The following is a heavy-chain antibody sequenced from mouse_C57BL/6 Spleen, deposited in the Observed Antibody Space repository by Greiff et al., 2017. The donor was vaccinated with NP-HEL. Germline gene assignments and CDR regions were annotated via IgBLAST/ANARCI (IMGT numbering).Heavy chain of an antibody. CDR1: GYTFTSYW. Sequence: QVQLQQSGAELVKPGASVKMSCKASGYTFTSYWITWVKQRPGQGLEWIGDIYPGSGSTNYNEKFKSKATLTVDTSSSTAYMQLSSLTSEDSAVYDCARDYGNSGWFAYWGQGTLVTVSA. J-gene: IGHJ3*01. CDR3: ARDYGNSGWFAY. V-gene: IGHV1-55*01. D-gene: IGHD2-1*01. CDR2: IYPGSGST.